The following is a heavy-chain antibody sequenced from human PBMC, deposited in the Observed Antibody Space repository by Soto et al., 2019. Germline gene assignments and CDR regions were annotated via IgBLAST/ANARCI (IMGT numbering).Heavy chain of an antibody. CDR3: ARATINIFEAVILDY. CDR2: VSPYNGKT. D-gene: IGHD3-3*02. CDR1: GYTFTSHG. Sequence: QVQLVQSGGEVKKTGASVKVSCKASGYTFTSHGFSWVRQAPGQGLEWMGWVSPYNGKTNYAQNLQGRVTVTTDTSTSTAYMELRSLRSDDTAVYYCARATINIFEAVILDYWGQGTLVTVSS. J-gene: IGHJ4*02. V-gene: IGHV1-18*04.